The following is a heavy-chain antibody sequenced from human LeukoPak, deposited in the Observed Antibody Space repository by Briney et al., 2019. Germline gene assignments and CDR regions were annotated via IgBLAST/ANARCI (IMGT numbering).Heavy chain of an antibody. CDR3: ARTQGYYDA. Sequence: PGGSLRLSCVASGFTFSNYAMSWVRQAPGKGLELVSGIYGSDDKTVYGDAVKGRFTISRDNSKNTLYLQMNSLRADDTAVYYCARTQGYYDAWGQGALVTVSS. CDR1: GFTFSNYA. J-gene: IGHJ5*02. CDR2: IYGSDDKT. D-gene: IGHD2-15*01. V-gene: IGHV3-23*01.